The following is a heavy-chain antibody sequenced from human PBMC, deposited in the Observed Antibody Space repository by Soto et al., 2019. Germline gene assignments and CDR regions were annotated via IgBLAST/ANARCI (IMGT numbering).Heavy chain of an antibody. D-gene: IGHD3-22*01. CDR3: TRDYYYDSSGYYYFLYYYGMDV. J-gene: IGHJ6*02. Sequence: QPGGSLRLSCTASGFTFGDYAMSWFRQAPGKGLEWVGFIRSKAYGGTTEYAASVKGRFTISRDDSKSIAYLQMNSLKTEDTAVYYCTRDYYYDSSGYYYFLYYYGMDVWGQGTTVTVSS. V-gene: IGHV3-49*03. CDR1: GFTFGDYA. CDR2: IRSKAYGGTT.